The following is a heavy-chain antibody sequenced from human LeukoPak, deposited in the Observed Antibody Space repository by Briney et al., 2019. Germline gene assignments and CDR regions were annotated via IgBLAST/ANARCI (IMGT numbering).Heavy chain of an antibody. CDR2: IIPIFGTV. D-gene: IGHD2-2*01. CDR3: ARGRPRGVSCYDY. Sequence: SVKVSCKASGYTFTSYYMHWVRQAPGQGLEWMGGIIPIFGTVNYAQKFQDRVTITADESTSTAYMELSSLRSEDTAVYYCARGRPRGVSCYDYWGQGTLVTVSS. CDR1: GYTFTSYY. J-gene: IGHJ4*02. V-gene: IGHV1-69*13.